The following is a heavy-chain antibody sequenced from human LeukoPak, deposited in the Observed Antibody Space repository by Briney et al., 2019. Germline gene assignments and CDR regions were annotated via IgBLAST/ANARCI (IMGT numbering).Heavy chain of an antibody. J-gene: IGHJ4*02. V-gene: IGHV4-4*07. D-gene: IGHD3-22*01. CDR1: GGSISTFY. Sequence: PSETLSLTCTVSGGSISTFYWSWIRQPAGKGLEWIGHIYTRGSTNYNPSLKSRVTMSVDTSKNQFSLKLSSVTAADAAVYYCAGYYDSSGIYFDYWGQGTLVTVSS. CDR2: IYTRGST. CDR3: AGYYDSSGIYFDY.